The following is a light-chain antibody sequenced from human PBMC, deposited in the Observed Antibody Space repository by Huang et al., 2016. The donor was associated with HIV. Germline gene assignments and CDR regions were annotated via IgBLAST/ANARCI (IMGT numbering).Light chain of an antibody. CDR3: QQYHTFPLT. V-gene: IGKV1D-8*03. J-gene: IGKJ4*01. CDR2: SAS. CDR1: QDINTY. Sequence: VIWMTQSPPFLSASTGDRVTISCRVSQDINTYLALYQQKPGKTPELLIYSASILQDGIPSRFNGSGSGTQFTLTINCLQTEDVATYYCQQYHTFPLTFGAGTEVEI.